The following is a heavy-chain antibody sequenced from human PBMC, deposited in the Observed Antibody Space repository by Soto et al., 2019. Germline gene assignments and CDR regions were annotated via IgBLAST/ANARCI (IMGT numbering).Heavy chain of an antibody. CDR3: AKDGTNYDIQGYFQH. Sequence: QVQLVESGGGVVQPGRSLRLSCAASGFTFSSYGMHWVRQAPGKGLEWVAVISYDGSNKYYADSVKGRFTISRDNSKNTLYLQMNSLRAEDTAVYYCAKDGTNYDIQGYFQHWGQGTLVTVSS. J-gene: IGHJ1*01. D-gene: IGHD3-9*01. V-gene: IGHV3-30*18. CDR1: GFTFSSYG. CDR2: ISYDGSNK.